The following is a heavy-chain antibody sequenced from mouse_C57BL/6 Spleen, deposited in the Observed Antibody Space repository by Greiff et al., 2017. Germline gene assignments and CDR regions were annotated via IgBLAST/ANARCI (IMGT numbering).Heavy chain of an antibody. CDR1: GFSLTSYG. CDR3: ARQPDGYYYAMDY. CDR2: IWSDGST. Sequence: VKVVESGPGLVAPSQSLSITCTVSGFSLTSYGVHWVRQPPGKGLEWLVVIWSDGSTTYNSALKSRLSISKDNSKSQVFLKMNSLQTDDTAMYYCARQPDGYYYAMDYWGQGTSVTVSS. V-gene: IGHV2-6-1*01. J-gene: IGHJ4*01. D-gene: IGHD2-3*01.